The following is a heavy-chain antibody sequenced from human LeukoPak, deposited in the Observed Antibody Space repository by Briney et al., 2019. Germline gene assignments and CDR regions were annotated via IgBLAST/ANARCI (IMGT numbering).Heavy chain of an antibody. V-gene: IGHV4-39*01. CDR3: ARQGARVEFDP. J-gene: IGHJ5*02. CDR1: GGSISSSSYY. CDR2: IYYSGST. Sequence: PSETLSLTCTVSGGSISSSSYYWGWIRQPPGKGLEWIGSIYYSGSTYYNPSLKSRVTISVDTSKNQFSVKLSSVTAADTAVYYCARQGARVEFDPWGQGPLVTVSS.